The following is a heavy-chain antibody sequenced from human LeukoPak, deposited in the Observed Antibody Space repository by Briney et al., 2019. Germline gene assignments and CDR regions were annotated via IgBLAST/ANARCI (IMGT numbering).Heavy chain of an antibody. CDR3: ARHCYDSSGYYYPNAFDI. CDR2: IYYSGST. V-gene: IGHV4-59*08. Sequence: SETLSLTCTVSGGSISSYYWSWIRQPPGKGMEWIGYIYYSGSTNYNPSLKSRVTISVDTSKNQFSLKLSSVTAADTAVYYCARHCYDSSGYYYPNAFDIWGQGTMVTVSS. D-gene: IGHD3-22*01. J-gene: IGHJ3*02. CDR1: GGSISSYY.